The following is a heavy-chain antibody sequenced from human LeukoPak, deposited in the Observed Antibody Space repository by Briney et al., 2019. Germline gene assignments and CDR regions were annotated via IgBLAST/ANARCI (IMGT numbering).Heavy chain of an antibody. CDR1: GFTFSSYA. CDR2: ISYDGSNK. J-gene: IGHJ4*02. V-gene: IGHV3-30-3*01. CDR3: ARDRRGYYYDSSGYLFDY. Sequence: GRSLRLSCAASGFTFSSYAMHWVRQAPGKGPEWVAVISYDGSNKYYADSVKGRFTISRDNSKNTLYLQMNSLRAEDTAVYYCARDRRGYYYDSSGYLFDYWGQGTLVTVSS. D-gene: IGHD3-22*01.